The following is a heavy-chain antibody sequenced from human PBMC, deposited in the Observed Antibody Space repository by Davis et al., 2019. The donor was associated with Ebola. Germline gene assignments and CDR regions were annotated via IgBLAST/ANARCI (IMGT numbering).Heavy chain of an antibody. V-gene: IGHV3-23*01. CDR3: AKLRSSSLASYGY. CDR2: ISCSGGST. Sequence: GESLKISCAASGFTFSSYALSWVRPAPGKGLEWVSAISCSGGSTYYADSVKGRFTISRDNSKNTLYLQMNSLRAEDTAVYYCAKLRSSSLASYGYWGQGTLVTVSS. CDR1: GFTFSSYA. J-gene: IGHJ4*02. D-gene: IGHD6-6*01.